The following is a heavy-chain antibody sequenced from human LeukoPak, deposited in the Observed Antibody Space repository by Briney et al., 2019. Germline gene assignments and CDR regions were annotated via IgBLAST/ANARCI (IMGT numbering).Heavy chain of an antibody. J-gene: IGHJ3*02. V-gene: IGHV3-30*18. Sequence: GRSLRLSCAASGFTFSSYGMHWVRQAPGKGLEWVAVILYDGSNEYYADPVKGRFTISRDNSKNTLYLQMNSLRAEDTAVYYCAKLASGGSGSFDIWGQGTMVIVSS. CDR3: AKLASGGSGSFDI. D-gene: IGHD3-10*01. CDR2: ILYDGSNE. CDR1: GFTFSSYG.